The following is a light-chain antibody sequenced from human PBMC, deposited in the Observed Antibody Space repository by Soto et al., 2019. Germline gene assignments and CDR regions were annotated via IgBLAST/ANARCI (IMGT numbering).Light chain of an antibody. CDR2: GAS. V-gene: IGKV3-20*01. J-gene: IGKJ4*02. CDR3: QQYGSWPWT. CDR1: QSVSSSY. Sequence: EIVLTQSPGTLSLSPGERATLSCRASQSVSSSYLAWYQQKPGQAPRLLIYGASSRATGIPDRFSGSGSGTDFTLTISRLETGDLEGCYCQQYGSWPWTFGGGTKVDIK.